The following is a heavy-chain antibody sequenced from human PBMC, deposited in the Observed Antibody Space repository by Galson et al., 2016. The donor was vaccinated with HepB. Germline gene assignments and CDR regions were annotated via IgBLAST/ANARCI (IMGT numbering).Heavy chain of an antibody. CDR1: GFTFSNYW. D-gene: IGHD1-20*01. J-gene: IGHJ4*02. Sequence: SLRLSCAASGFTFSNYWMTWVRQAPGKGLEWVAKIKQDGSEKYYVDSVKGRFTISRDNAKNALYLQMNSLRVVDTAVYYCARTITGTPWHHSYYAMDDYWGQGTLVTVSS. V-gene: IGHV3-7*01. CDR2: IKQDGSEK. CDR3: ARTITGTPWHHSYYAMDDY.